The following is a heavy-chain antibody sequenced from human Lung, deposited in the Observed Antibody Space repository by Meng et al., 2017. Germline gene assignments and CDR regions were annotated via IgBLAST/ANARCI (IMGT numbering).Heavy chain of an antibody. D-gene: IGHD4-11*01. J-gene: IGHJ4*02. Sequence: QQELRQWLQRPSEPPYTLSPTCGVSARSFSNYCGWWIRPPPEEWLELVGEIYNGGTTNNNPSLRSRTTIAVNTSQNNPSLKRSSVTAADAAVYYWAGGPTTMAHDLDYWGQGTLVTVSS. CDR1: ARSFSNYC. V-gene: IGHV4-34*04. CDR3: AGGPTTMAHDLDY. CDR2: IYNGGTT.